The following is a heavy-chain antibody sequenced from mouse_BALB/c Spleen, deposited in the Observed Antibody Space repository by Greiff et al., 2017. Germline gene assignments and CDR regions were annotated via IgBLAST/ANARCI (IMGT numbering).Heavy chain of an antibody. CDR3: ARSLYGTAGFAY. CDR1: GFNIKDTY. D-gene: IGHD1-1*01. Sequence: VQLQQSGAELVKPGASVKLSCTASGFNIKDTYMHWVKQRPEQGLEWIGRIDPANGNTKYDPKFQGKATITADTSSNTAYLQLSSLTSEDTAVYYCARSLYGTAGFAYWGQGTLVTVSA. CDR2: IDPANGNT. V-gene: IGHV14-3*02. J-gene: IGHJ3*01.